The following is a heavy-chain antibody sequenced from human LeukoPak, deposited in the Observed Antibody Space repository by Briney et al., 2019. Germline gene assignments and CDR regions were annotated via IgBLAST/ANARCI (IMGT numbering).Heavy chain of an antibody. V-gene: IGHV3-74*01. Sequence: GGSLILSCAASGFTFISYWMHWVRQAPGKGLVWVSRINSDGSSTYYADSVKGRFSISRDNAKNTLYLQMNSLRAEDTAVYYCARGYGDWFDPWGQGTLVTVSS. CDR2: INSDGSST. CDR3: ARGYGDWFDP. D-gene: IGHD3-10*01. CDR1: GFTFISYW. J-gene: IGHJ5*02.